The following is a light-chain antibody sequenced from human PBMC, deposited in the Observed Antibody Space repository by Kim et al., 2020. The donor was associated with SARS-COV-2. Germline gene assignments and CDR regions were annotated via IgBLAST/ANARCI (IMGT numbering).Light chain of an antibody. J-gene: IGLJ1*01. V-gene: IGLV3-19*01. CDR3: NSWDSSDNHRHV. Sequence: SSELTQDPAVSVALGQTVRITCQGDSLRSYYASWYQQKPGQAPLLVIYANANRPSGIPDRFSGSRSGNTASLTITGAQAVDEADYYCNSWDSSDNHRHV. CDR1: SLRSYY. CDR2: ANA.